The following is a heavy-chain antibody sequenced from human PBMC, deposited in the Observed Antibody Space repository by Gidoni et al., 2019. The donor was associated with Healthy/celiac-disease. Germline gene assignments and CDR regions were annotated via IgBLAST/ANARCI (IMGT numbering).Heavy chain of an antibody. CDR3: ARGKAVAGQFGY. D-gene: IGHD6-19*01. J-gene: IGHJ4*02. CDR2: INAGNGNT. V-gene: IGHV1-3*01. CDR1: GYTFTSDA. Sequence: QVQLVQSGAEVNKPGASVKGSCKASGYTFTSDAMHRVRQAPGQRLEWMGWINAGNGNTKYSQKFQGRVTITRDTSASTAYMELSSLRSEDTAVYYCARGKAVAGQFGYWGQGTLVTVSS.